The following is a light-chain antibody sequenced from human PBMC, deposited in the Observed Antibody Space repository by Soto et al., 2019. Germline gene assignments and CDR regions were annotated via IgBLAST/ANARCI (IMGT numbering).Light chain of an antibody. CDR3: CSHAGSYSWV. J-gene: IGLJ3*02. Sequence: QSALPQPRSVSGSPGQSVTISCTGTSSDVGAYNHVSWYQQHPGEVPKLIINEVSERPSGVPDRFSGSKSGNTASLTISGLQAEDEAEYYCCSHAGSYSWVFGGGTKLTVL. CDR2: EVS. CDR1: SSDVGAYNH. V-gene: IGLV2-11*01.